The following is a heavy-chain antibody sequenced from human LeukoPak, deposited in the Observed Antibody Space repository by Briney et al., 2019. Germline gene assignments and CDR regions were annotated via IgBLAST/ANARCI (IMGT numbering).Heavy chain of an antibody. D-gene: IGHD6-13*01. V-gene: IGHV4-4*09. CDR3: ARHERSSSWYGTFDY. J-gene: IGHJ4*02. CDR1: GGSISSYY. CDR2: IYTSGST. Sequence: SETPSLTCTVSGGSISSYYWSWTRQPPGKGLEWIGYIYTSGSTNYNPSLKSRVTISVDTSKNQFSLKLSSVTAADTAVYYCARHERSSSWYGTFDYWGQGTLVTVSS.